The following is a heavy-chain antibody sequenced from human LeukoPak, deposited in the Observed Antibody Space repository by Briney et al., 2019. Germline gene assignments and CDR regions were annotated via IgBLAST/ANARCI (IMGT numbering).Heavy chain of an antibody. CDR1: GYTFTGYY. J-gene: IGHJ4*02. CDR2: INPSGGST. CDR3: ASANLPHDS. Sequence: AAVKVSCKASGYTFTGYYMHWVRQAPGQGLEWMGIINPSGGSTSYAQKFQGRVTMTRDTSTSTVYMELSSLRSMTTRVFSCASANLPHDSSGQRTLVSVSS. V-gene: IGHV1-46*01.